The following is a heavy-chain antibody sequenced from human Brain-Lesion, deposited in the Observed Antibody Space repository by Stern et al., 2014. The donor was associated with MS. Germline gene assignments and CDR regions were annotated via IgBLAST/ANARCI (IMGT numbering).Heavy chain of an antibody. V-gene: IGHV3-15*05. Sequence: EVQLVESGGGLVKPGGSLTLSCAGSRFTFSNVWMNWVRQAPGKGLEWVARIKSRTDGGTSDYAAPVKGRFTISRDDSKNTLYLQIDNLRADDTAVYYCTTIGYSASRSGFFDFWGQGTLVTVSS. CDR3: TTIGYSASRSGFFDF. J-gene: IGHJ4*02. CDR1: RFTFSNVW. D-gene: IGHD5-18*01. CDR2: IKSRTDGGTS.